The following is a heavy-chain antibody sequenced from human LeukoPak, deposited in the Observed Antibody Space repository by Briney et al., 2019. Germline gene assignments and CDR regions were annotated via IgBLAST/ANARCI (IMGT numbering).Heavy chain of an antibody. Sequence: GGSLRLSCAASGFTFSSYAMSWVRQAPGKGLEWVSAISGSGGSTYYADSVKGRITISRDNSKNTLYLQMNSLRAEDTAVYYCAKLQPHFDFWSGYLDYWGQGTLVTVSS. D-gene: IGHD3-3*01. V-gene: IGHV3-23*01. CDR2: ISGSGGST. CDR3: AKLQPHFDFWSGYLDY. CDR1: GFTFSSYA. J-gene: IGHJ4*02.